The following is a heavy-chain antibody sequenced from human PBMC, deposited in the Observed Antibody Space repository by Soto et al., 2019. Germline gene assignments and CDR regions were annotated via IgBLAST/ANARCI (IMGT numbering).Heavy chain of an antibody. CDR2: IYYSGST. CDR3: ATIAVAGDFDY. Sequence: QLQLQESGPGLVKPSETLSLTCTVSGGSISSSSYYWGWIRQPPGKGLEWIGSIYYSGSTYYTPSLKSRVTISVDTSKNQFSLKLSSVTAADTAVYYCATIAVAGDFDYWGQGTLVTVSS. CDR1: GGSISSSSYY. J-gene: IGHJ4*02. D-gene: IGHD6-19*01. V-gene: IGHV4-39*01.